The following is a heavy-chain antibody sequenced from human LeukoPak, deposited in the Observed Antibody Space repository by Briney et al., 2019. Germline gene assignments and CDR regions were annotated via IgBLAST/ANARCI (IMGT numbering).Heavy chain of an antibody. Sequence: SVKVSCKASGGTFSSYAISWVRQAPGQGLEWIGGIIPIFGTANYAQKFQGRVTITADESTSTAYMELSSLRSEDTAVYYCASVVVPAATPTDYFDYWGQGTLVTVSS. D-gene: IGHD2-2*01. CDR3: ASVVVPAATPTDYFDY. V-gene: IGHV1-69*13. CDR1: GGTFSSYA. CDR2: IIPIFGTA. J-gene: IGHJ4*02.